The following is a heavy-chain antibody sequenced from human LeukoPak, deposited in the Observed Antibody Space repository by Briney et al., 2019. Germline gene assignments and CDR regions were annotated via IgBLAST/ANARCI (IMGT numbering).Heavy chain of an antibody. CDR1: GGSISRYY. CDR3: ARSGIAEDF. V-gene: IGHV4-4*07. Sequence: SETLSLTCTVSGGSISRYYWSWIRQPAGKGLDWLGRIYSSGTTNYNPSLKSRVTMSVDTSKNQFSLNLNSVTAADTAVSYCARSGIAEDFWGQGTLVTVSS. D-gene: IGHD6-13*01. J-gene: IGHJ4*02. CDR2: IYSSGTT.